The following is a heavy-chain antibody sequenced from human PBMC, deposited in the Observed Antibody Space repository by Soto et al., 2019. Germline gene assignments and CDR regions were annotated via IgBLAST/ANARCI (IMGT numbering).Heavy chain of an antibody. D-gene: IGHD3-9*01. CDR3: ARLMGLRYFDWLPTSYYYYYGMDV. CDR2: IYYSGST. Sequence: SDTLSLTFNFSGCTISISSYYWCWIRQPPGKGLEWIGSIYYSGSTYYNPSLKSRVTISVDTSKNQFSLKLSSVTAADTAVYYCARLMGLRYFDWLPTSYYYYYGMDVWGQGTTVT. J-gene: IGHJ6*02. V-gene: IGHV4-39*01. CDR1: GCTISISSYY.